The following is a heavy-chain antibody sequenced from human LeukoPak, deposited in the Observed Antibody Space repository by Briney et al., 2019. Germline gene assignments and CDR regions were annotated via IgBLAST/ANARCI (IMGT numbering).Heavy chain of an antibody. D-gene: IGHD4-17*01. CDR1: GFSLSTSGMC. J-gene: IGHJ5*02. Sequence: ESGPTLVNPTQTLTLTCTFSGFSLSTSGMCVSWIRQPPGKALEWLACIDWDDNKYYRTSLKTRLTVSKDTSKNQVVLTMTNMDPVDTATYYCARIIDYGDYVTGFDPWGQGTLVTVSS. CDR2: IDWDDNK. CDR3: ARIIDYGDYVTGFDP. V-gene: IGHV2-70*11.